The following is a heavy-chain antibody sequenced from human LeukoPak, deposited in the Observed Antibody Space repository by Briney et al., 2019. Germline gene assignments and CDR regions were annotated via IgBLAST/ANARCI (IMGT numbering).Heavy chain of an antibody. V-gene: IGHV4-59*08. CDR1: GYSISSGYY. D-gene: IGHD3-9*01. Sequence: PSETLSLTCAVSGYSISSGYYWSWIRQPPGKTLEWIGYIYYSGSTNYNPSLKSRVTISVDTSRNQFSLKLRSVTAADTAVYYCARHHYEILTHLGFDPWGQGTLVTVSS. J-gene: IGHJ5*02. CDR2: IYYSGST. CDR3: ARHHYEILTHLGFDP.